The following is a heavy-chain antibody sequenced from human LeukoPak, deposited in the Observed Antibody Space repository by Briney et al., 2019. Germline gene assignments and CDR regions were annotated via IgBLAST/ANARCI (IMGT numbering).Heavy chain of an antibody. CDR2: ILPGDSDT. CDR1: GYSFTNNW. V-gene: IGHV5-51*01. J-gene: IGHJ1*01. CDR3: ATYAGTSSKYFHH. D-gene: IGHD3-10*01. Sequence: PGESLKISCKGSGYSFTNNWIGWVRQMPGKGLDWMGIILPGDSDTRYSPSFQGQVTISADKSINTAYVQWSSLKASDTAMYYCATYAGTSSKYFHHWGQGTLVTVSS.